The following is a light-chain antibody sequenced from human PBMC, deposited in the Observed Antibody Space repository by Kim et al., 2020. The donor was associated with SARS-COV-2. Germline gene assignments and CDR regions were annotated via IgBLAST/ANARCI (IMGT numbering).Light chain of an antibody. CDR1: QSVGSN. Sequence: EIVMTQSPDTLSVSPGERATLSCRASQSVGSNLAWYQHKPGQAPRLLINDAFKRAAGIPVRFSGSGSGTEFTLTISSLQSEDFAVYYCQQYDNWPRTFGQGTKVDIK. J-gene: IGKJ1*01. V-gene: IGKV3D-15*01. CDR2: DAF. CDR3: QQYDNWPRT.